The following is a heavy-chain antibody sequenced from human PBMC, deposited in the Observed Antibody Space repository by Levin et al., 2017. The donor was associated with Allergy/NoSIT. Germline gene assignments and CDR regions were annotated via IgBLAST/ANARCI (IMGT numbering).Heavy chain of an antibody. CDR2: IYPGDSDT. V-gene: IGHV5-51*01. Sequence: KVSCQGSGYSFTSYWIGWVRQMPGKGLEWMGIIYPGDSDTRYSPSFQGQVTIPADKSIRTAYLQWSSLKASDTAIYYCARRGTRDYYYCMDVWGKGTTVTVSS. CDR3: ARRGTRDYYYCMDV. J-gene: IGHJ6*03. D-gene: IGHD1-1*01. CDR1: GYSFTSYW.